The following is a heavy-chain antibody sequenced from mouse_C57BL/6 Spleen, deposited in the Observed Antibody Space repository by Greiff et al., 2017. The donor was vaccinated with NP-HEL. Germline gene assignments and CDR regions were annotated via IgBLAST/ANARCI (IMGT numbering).Heavy chain of an antibody. CDR2: INPYNGGT. D-gene: IGHD2-4*01. CDR3: ARGGGLRGYYAMDY. V-gene: IGHV1-19*01. Sequence: VQLQQSGPVLVKPGASVKMSCKASGYTFTDYYMNWVKQSHGKSLEWIGVINPYNGGTSYNQKFKGKATLTVDKSSSTAYMELNSLTSEDSAVYYCARGGGLRGYYAMDYWGQGTSVTVSS. CDR1: GYTFTDYY. J-gene: IGHJ4*01.